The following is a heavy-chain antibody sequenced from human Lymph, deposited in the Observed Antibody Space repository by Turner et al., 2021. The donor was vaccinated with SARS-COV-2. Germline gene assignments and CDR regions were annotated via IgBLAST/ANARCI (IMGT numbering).Heavy chain of an antibody. CDR1: GFTFSSYI. Sequence: QVQLVESGGGVVQPGRSLRLSCAASGFTFSSYIMHWVRQAPGKGLEWVAVISYEGSNKYYADSVKGRFTISRDNSKNTLYLQMNSLRAEDTAVYYCARDLVVVTSAFDIWGQGTKVTVSS. CDR2: ISYEGSNK. D-gene: IGHD3-22*01. CDR3: ARDLVVVTSAFDI. J-gene: IGHJ3*02. V-gene: IGHV3-30-3*01.